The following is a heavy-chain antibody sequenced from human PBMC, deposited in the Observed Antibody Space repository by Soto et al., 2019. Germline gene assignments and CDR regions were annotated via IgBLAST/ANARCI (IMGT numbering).Heavy chain of an antibody. CDR1: GYTFSDYY. J-gene: IGHJ4*02. D-gene: IGHD1-1*01. V-gene: IGHV1-2*02. Sequence: ASVKVSCKASGYTFSDYYIHWVRQAPGQGLEWMGWINPNSGGTKYAPKFQGGVTMTRDTSITTADMELSRLRSGDTAVYYCTREPATAKPEGVDFWGQGAMVTV. CDR3: TREPATAKPEGVDF. CDR2: INPNSGGT.